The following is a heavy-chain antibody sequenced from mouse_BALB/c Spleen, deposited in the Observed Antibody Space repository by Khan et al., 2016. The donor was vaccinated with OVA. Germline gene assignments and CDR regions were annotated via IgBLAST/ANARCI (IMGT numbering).Heavy chain of an antibody. J-gene: IGHJ2*01. D-gene: IGHD1-2*01. CDR2: ISYSGST. CDR1: GYSITSGYG. Sequence: EVQLQESGPGLMKPSQSLSLTCTVTGYSITSGYGWNWIRQFPGNKLEWMGYISYSGSTNYNPSLKSRISINRETSKNQFFLQLNSVTTENTATYYCAITARIKYWGQGTTLTVSS. V-gene: IGHV3-2*02. CDR3: AITARIKY.